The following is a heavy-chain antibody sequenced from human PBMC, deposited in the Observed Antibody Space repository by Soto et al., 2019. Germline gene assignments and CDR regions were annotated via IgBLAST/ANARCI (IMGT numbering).Heavy chain of an antibody. Sequence: QTGGSLRLSCAASGFTFSSYDMHWVRQATGKGLEWVSAIGTAGDTYYPGSVKGRFTISRENAKNSLYLQMNSLRAGDTAVYYCAVGGIAAAGRGFGNYWGQGTLVTVSS. CDR2: IGTAGDT. J-gene: IGHJ4*02. V-gene: IGHV3-13*01. D-gene: IGHD6-13*01. CDR1: GFTFSSYD. CDR3: AVGGIAAAGRGFGNY.